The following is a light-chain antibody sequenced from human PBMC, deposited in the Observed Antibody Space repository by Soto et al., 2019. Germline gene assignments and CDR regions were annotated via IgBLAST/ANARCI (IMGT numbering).Light chain of an antibody. J-gene: IGKJ3*01. V-gene: IGKV3-20*01. Sequence: EIVLTQSPGTLSLSPGERATLSCRASQSVSSNYLAWYQQKPGQAPRLLIYGASSRATGIPDRFSGSGSGTDFTLTISRLEPEDFAVYYCQQHSGSSLLTFGPGTKVDIK. CDR1: QSVSSNY. CDR3: QQHSGSSLLT. CDR2: GAS.